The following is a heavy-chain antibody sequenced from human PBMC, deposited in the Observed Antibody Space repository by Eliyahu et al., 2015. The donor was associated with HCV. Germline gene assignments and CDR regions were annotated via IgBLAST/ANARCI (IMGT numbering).Heavy chain of an antibody. CDR1: GGSISSTSHY. CDR2: IYSGVGP. J-gene: IGHJ5*02. Sequence: QLQLQESGPGLVKPSETLSLTCTVSGGSISSTSHYWGWIRQPPGKGLEWIGSIYSGVGPHYHPSLKSRATISVDTSENQFSLKLSSVTAADTAIYYCARRVVPAAPFDPWGQGTLVTVSS. CDR3: ARRVVPAAPFDP. V-gene: IGHV4-39*01. D-gene: IGHD2-2*01.